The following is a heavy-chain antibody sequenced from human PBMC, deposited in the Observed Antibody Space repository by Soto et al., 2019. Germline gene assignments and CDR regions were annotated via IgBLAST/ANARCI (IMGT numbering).Heavy chain of an antibody. Sequence: VSVKVSCKASGYNFMPYGVNWVRQAPGQGLEWMGWISPWKGNTNYAQSFQGRVTMTTDTSTSTAYMELRSLTSDDTAVYYCARDLDPSGSYYTDYWGPGTLVTVSS. D-gene: IGHD3-10*01. CDR3: ARDLDPSGSYYTDY. J-gene: IGHJ4*02. CDR2: ISPWKGNT. V-gene: IGHV1-18*04. CDR1: GYNFMPYG.